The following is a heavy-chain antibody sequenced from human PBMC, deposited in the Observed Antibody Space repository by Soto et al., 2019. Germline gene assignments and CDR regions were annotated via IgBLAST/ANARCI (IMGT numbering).Heavy chain of an antibody. D-gene: IGHD2-8*02. V-gene: IGHV3-23*01. CDR2: ISGSGGST. CDR1: GFSFSSYA. Sequence: PGGSLRLSCAASGFSFSSYAMSWVRQAPGKGLEWVSAISGSGGSTYYADSVKGRFTISRDNAKNSLYLQMNSLRAEDTAVYYCAKGWWSENAPHVRWGQGTLVTVSS. J-gene: IGHJ4*02. CDR3: AKGWWSENAPHVR.